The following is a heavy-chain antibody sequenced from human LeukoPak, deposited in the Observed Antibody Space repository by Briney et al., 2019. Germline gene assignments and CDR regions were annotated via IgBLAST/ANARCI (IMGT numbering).Heavy chain of an antibody. CDR3: AMGTTVTPPGAFDI. D-gene: IGHD4-17*01. CDR1: GGTFSSYA. V-gene: IGHV1-69*13. CDR2: IIPIFGTA. Sequence: SVKVSCKASGGTFSSYAISWVRQAPGQGLEWMGGIIPIFGTANYAQKFQGRITITADESTSTAYMELSSLRSEDTAVYYCAMGTTVTPPGAFDIWGQGTMVTVSS. J-gene: IGHJ3*02.